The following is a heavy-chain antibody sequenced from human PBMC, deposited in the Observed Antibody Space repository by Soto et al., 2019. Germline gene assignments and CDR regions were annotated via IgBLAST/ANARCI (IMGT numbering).Heavy chain of an antibody. Sequence: GGSLRLSCAASGFTFSGSAMHWVRQASGKGLEWVGRIRSKANSYATAYAASVKGRFTISRDGSKNTAYLQMNSLKTEDTAVYYCTGDFGDYVNYYYGMDVWGQGTTVTVSS. V-gene: IGHV3-73*01. CDR3: TGDFGDYVNYYYGMDV. D-gene: IGHD4-17*01. CDR2: IRSKANSYAT. CDR1: GFTFSGSA. J-gene: IGHJ6*02.